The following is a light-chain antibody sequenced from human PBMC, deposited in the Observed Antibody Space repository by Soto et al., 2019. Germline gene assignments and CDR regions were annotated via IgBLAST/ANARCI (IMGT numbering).Light chain of an antibody. V-gene: IGLV1-51*01. J-gene: IGLJ2*01. CDR1: YSNIGNNF. Sequence: QSVLTQPPSVSAAPGQPVTITCSGTYSNIGNNFVSWYQQLPGTAPRLLIYVNNKRPSGISDRFSGSKPGTSATLDITGLQTGDEADYYCGTWDHSLGEVVFGGGTKLTVL. CDR3: GTWDHSLGEVV. CDR2: VNN.